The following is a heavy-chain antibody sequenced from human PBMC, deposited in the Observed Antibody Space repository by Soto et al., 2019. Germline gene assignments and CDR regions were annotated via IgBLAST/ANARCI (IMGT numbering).Heavy chain of an antibody. Sequence: QVQLQESGPGLVRPSETLSLTCTVSGGSVSGGSYFWSWVRQPPGKGLEWIGYFYYSGSTKYNPSPKSRVSILDATPKNQFSLKLNSVTAADTAVYYCAREGRMGTFDYWGQGALVTVSS. CDR2: FYYSGST. D-gene: IGHD1-1*01. V-gene: IGHV4-61*01. CDR1: GGSVSGGSYF. CDR3: AREGRMGTFDY. J-gene: IGHJ4*02.